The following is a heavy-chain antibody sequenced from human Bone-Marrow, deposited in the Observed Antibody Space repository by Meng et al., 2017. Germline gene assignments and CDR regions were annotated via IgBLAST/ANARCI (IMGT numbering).Heavy chain of an antibody. CDR1: GYTFTGYY. Sequence: ASVKVSCKASGYTFTGYYMHWVRQAPGQGLEWMGWINPNSGGTNYAQKFQGRVTMTRDTSISTAYMELSRLRSDDTAVYYCARLLGKDGLYYYDSSGSRGFDYWGQGTLVTVSS. CDR3: ARLLGKDGLYYYDSSGSRGFDY. CDR2: INPNSGGT. J-gene: IGHJ4*02. D-gene: IGHD3-22*01. V-gene: IGHV1-2*02.